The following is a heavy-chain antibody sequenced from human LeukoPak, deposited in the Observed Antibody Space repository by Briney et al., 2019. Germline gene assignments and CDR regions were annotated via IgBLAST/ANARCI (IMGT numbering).Heavy chain of an antibody. J-gene: IGHJ6*03. Sequence: PSETLSLTCAVYGGSFSGYYWSWIRQPPGKGLEWIGEINHSGSTNYNPSLKSRVTISVDTSKNQFSLKLSSVTAADTAVYYCARDVPLYYYGSGPVGYMDVWGKGTTVTISS. CDR2: INHSGST. CDR3: ARDVPLYYYGSGPVGYMDV. V-gene: IGHV4-34*01. D-gene: IGHD3-10*01. CDR1: GGSFSGYY.